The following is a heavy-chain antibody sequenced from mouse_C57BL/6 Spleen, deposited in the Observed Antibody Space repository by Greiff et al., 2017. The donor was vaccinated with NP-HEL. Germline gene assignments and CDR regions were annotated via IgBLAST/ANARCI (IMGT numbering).Heavy chain of an antibody. J-gene: IGHJ3*01. CDR2: INPGSGGT. CDR3: ARHKLAY. Sequence: VQLQQSGAELVRPGTSVKVSCKASGYAFTNYLIEWVKQRPGQGLEWIGVINPGSGGTNYNEKFKGKATLTADKSSSTAYMQLSSLTSEDSAVYFCARHKLAYWGQGTLVTVSA. V-gene: IGHV1-54*01. CDR1: GYAFTNYL.